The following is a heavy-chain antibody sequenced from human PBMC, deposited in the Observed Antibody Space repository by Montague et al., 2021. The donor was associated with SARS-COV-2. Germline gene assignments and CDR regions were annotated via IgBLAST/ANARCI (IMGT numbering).Heavy chain of an antibody. CDR3: ARAVVTNYNFWSGYSRVPDANWFDP. CDR2: IYYSGTT. CDR1: GNSVNTGGYY. Sequence: TLSLTCTVSGNSVNTGGYYWSWIRQLPGKGLEWIGYIYYSGTTSYNPSLQSRLIISVDTSKNQFSLSLTSVTAADTGVYYCARAVVTNYNFWSGYSRVPDANWFDPWGQGTLVTVSS. D-gene: IGHD3-3*01. V-gene: IGHV4-31*03. J-gene: IGHJ5*02.